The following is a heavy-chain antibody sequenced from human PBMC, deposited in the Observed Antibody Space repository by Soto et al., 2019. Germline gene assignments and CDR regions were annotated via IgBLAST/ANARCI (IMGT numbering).Heavy chain of an antibody. Sequence: EVQLLESGGGLVQPGGSLRLSCAASGFTFSSYAMSWVRQAPGKGLEWVSAISGSGGSTYYADSVKGRFTISRDNSKNTLYLQMYSLIAEDSAVYYCAIDPIVVVPLRLFDYWGQGTLVTVSS. CDR2: ISGSGGST. D-gene: IGHD3-22*01. CDR1: GFTFSSYA. CDR3: AIDPIVVVPLRLFDY. V-gene: IGHV3-23*01. J-gene: IGHJ4*02.